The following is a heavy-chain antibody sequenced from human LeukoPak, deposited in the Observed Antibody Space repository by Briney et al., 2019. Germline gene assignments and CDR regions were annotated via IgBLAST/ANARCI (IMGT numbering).Heavy chain of an antibody. J-gene: IGHJ4*02. Sequence: GGSLRLSCAASGFTFGTYWMSWVRQAPGKGLEWVANINGDGSEKYFAGSVEGRFTISRDNARNSLFLQMNSHRAEDTAVYYCARARYCSSLNCYKDYWGQGSLVTVSS. CDR1: GFTFGTYW. CDR3: ARARYCSSLNCYKDY. CDR2: INGDGSEK. D-gene: IGHD2-2*02. V-gene: IGHV3-7*01.